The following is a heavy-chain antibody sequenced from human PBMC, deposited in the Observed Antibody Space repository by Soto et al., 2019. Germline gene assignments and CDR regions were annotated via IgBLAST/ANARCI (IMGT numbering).Heavy chain of an antibody. CDR3: AGWGGHDYNY. J-gene: IGHJ4*02. CDR1: GFTFTDFY. D-gene: IGHD4-4*01. V-gene: IGHV3-7*03. CDR2: IRPDGSET. Sequence: EVQLVQSGGGLVQPGGSLRLSCVGSGFTFTDFYMNWVRQAPGKGLEWVANIRPDGSETNYVESVKGRFTTSRDNAKNSLFPQMNRLRADDTAVYYLAGWGGHDYNYWGQGILVTVSS.